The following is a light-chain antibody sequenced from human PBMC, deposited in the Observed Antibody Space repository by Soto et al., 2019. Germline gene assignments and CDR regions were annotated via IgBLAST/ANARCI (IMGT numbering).Light chain of an antibody. CDR3: QSYDSSLSGSNV. J-gene: IGLJ1*01. CDR2: ANS. CDR1: SSNIGSGFD. Sequence: QPVLTQPPSVSGAPGQRVTISCTGSSSNIGSGFDVHWYQQLPGTAPRLLIYANSNRPSGVPDRFSGSRSGSSASLAITGLQAEDEADYYCQSYDSSLSGSNVFGTGTKVPS. V-gene: IGLV1-40*01.